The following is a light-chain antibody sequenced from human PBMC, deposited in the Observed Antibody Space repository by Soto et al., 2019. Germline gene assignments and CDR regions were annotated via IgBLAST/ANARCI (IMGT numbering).Light chain of an antibody. CDR1: QSVSRTY. Sequence: EIVLTQSPGTLSLSPGERATLSCRASQSVSRTYLAWYQQKPVQAPRLLIYATSSRATGIPDRFSGSGSGTDFTLTISRLEPEDFAVNYCQQYGRSGTFGQGTKVDI. V-gene: IGKV3-20*01. CDR2: ATS. CDR3: QQYGRSGT. J-gene: IGKJ1*01.